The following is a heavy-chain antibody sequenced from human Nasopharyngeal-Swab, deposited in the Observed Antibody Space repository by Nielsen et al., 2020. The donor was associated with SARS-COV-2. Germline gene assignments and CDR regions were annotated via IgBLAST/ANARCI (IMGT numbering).Heavy chain of an antibody. CDR2: INPSGGST. V-gene: IGHV1-46*01. CDR3: ARGRDCTNGVCYAGGTDAFDI. J-gene: IGHJ3*02. D-gene: IGHD2-8*01. Sequence: WVRQAPGQGLEWMGIINPSGGSTSYAQKFQGRVTMTRDTSMSTVYMELSSLRSEDTAVYYCARGRDCTNGVCYAGGTDAFDIWGQGTMVTVSS.